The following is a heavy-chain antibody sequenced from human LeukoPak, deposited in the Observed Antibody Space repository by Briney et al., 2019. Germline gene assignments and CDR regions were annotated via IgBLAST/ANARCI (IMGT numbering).Heavy chain of an antibody. CDR2: ISSSGNTI. Sequence: GGSLRLSCAASGFTFSDYYVSWIRQAPGKGLEWVSYISSSGNTIYYADSVKGRFTISRDNARNSLYLQMNSLRAEDTAVYYCARPRWRTTVTTADYWGQGTLVTVSS. V-gene: IGHV3-11*01. CDR3: ARPRWRTTVTTADY. CDR1: GFTFSDYY. J-gene: IGHJ4*02. D-gene: IGHD4-17*01.